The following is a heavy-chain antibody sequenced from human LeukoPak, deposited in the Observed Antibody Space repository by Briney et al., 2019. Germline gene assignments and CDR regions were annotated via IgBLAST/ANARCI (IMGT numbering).Heavy chain of an antibody. CDR3: ARGRPIAGAVLNLDY. D-gene: IGHD6-13*01. J-gene: IGHJ4*02. CDR2: INHSGST. CDR1: GGSFSGYY. Sequence: SETLSLTCAVYGGSFSGYYWSWIRQPPGKGLEWIGEINHSGSTNYNPSLKSRVTKSVDTSKNQFSLKLSSVTAADTAVYYCARGRPIAGAVLNLDYWGQGTLVTVSS. V-gene: IGHV4-34*01.